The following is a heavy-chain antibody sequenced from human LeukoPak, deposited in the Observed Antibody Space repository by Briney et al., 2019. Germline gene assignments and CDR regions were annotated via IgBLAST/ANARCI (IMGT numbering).Heavy chain of an antibody. V-gene: IGHV4-39*01. D-gene: IGHD3-10*01. Sequence: SETLSLTCTVSGGSISSSSYYWGWIRQPPGKGLEWIGSIYYSGSTYYNPSLKSRVTISVDTSKNQFSLKLSSVTAADTAVYYCARHPQGGRGVPYFDYGGQGPLVTVSS. CDR3: ARHPQGGRGVPYFDY. CDR2: IYYSGST. CDR1: GGSISSSSYY. J-gene: IGHJ4*02.